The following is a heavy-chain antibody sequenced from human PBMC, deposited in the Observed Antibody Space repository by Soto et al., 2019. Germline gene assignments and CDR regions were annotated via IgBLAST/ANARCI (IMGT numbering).Heavy chain of an antibody. CDR1: GFIFSNYH. Sequence: GESLKISCAASGFIFSNYHMNWVRQAPGKGLEWVSYIRNSGNTIYYANSVKGRFTISRDNAKGSLYLQMNSLRDEDTAVYYCTRQNIEHSSGWYPWGQGTLVTVSS. CDR2: IRNSGNTI. J-gene: IGHJ5*02. V-gene: IGHV3-48*02. D-gene: IGHD6-13*01. CDR3: TRQNIEHSSGWYP.